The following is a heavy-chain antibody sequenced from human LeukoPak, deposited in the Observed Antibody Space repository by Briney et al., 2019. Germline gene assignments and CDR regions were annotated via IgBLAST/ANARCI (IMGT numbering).Heavy chain of an antibody. Sequence: ASVKVSCKASGYTFTSYYMHWVRQAPGQGLEWMGIINPSGGNTSYAQKLQGRVTMTTDTSTSTGYMELSSLRSEDTAVYYCASIAVAGSGFFDYWGQGTLVTVSS. CDR3: ASIAVAGSGFFDY. CDR1: GYTFTSYY. D-gene: IGHD6-19*01. CDR2: INPSGGNT. J-gene: IGHJ4*02. V-gene: IGHV1-46*01.